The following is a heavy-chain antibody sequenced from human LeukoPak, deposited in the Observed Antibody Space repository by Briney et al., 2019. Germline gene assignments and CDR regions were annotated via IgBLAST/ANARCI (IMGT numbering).Heavy chain of an antibody. V-gene: IGHV3-23*01. J-gene: IGHJ4*02. D-gene: IGHD6-6*01. CDR2: ISGSGGST. CDR3: AKDWYALSSSAYYFDY. Sequence: GGSLRLSCAASGFTFSSYAMSWVRQAPGKGLEWVSAISGSGGSTYYADSVKGRFTISRDNSKNTLYLQMNSLRAEDTAVYYCAKDWYALSSSAYYFDYWGQGTLVTVYS. CDR1: GFTFSSYA.